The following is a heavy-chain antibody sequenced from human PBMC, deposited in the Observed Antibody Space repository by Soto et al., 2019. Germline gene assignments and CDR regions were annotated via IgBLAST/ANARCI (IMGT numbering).Heavy chain of an antibody. Sequence: EVQLLESGGGLVQPGGSLRLSCAASGFTFSSYAMSWVRQAPGKGLEWVSAISGSGGSTYYADSVRGRFTISRDNSKNTLYLQMNSLRAEDTAVYYCAKEFEIWRSMTTVTPFDYWGQGTLVTVSS. D-gene: IGHD4-17*01. CDR1: GFTFSSYA. J-gene: IGHJ4*02. CDR2: ISGSGGST. CDR3: AKEFEIWRSMTTVTPFDY. V-gene: IGHV3-23*01.